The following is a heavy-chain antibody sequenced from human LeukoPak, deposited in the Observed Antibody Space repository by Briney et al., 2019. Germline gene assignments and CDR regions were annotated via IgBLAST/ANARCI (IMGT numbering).Heavy chain of an antibody. CDR3: AKRGVVIRVILVGFHKEAYYFDS. D-gene: IGHD3-22*01. CDR1: GFTFSSYW. CDR2: IKQDGSEK. Sequence: EGSLRLSCAAFGFTFSSYWMSWVRQAPGKGLEWVANIKQDGSEKYYVDSVKGRFTISRDNAKNSLYLQMNSLRAEDTAVYFCAKRGVVIRVILVGFHKEAYYFDSWGQGALVTVSS. J-gene: IGHJ4*02. V-gene: IGHV3-7*01.